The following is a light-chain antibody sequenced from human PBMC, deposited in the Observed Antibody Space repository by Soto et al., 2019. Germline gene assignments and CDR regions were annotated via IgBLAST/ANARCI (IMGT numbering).Light chain of an antibody. J-gene: IGKJ2*01. CDR1: QSISSY. Sequence: DIQMPQSPSSLSASVGDRVTITCRTSQSISSYLNWYQQKRGKAPKLLIYAASSLQSGVPSRFSGSGSGTDFTLTISSLQPEDFAAYYCQQSYSTPYTFGQGTKLEIK. CDR3: QQSYSTPYT. V-gene: IGKV1-39*01. CDR2: AAS.